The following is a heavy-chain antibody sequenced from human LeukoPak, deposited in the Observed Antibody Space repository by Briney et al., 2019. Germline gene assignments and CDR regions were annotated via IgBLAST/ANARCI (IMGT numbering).Heavy chain of an antibody. V-gene: IGHV3-21*01. Sequence: GGSLRLSCAASGFTFSSFGISWARQAPGKGLEWVSSISGSSSYIYYADSVKGRFTISRDNAENSLFLQMNSLRAEDTAVYYCTRRYGTYFDYWGQGTLVTVSS. J-gene: IGHJ4*02. CDR2: ISGSSSYI. D-gene: IGHD5-24*01. CDR3: TRRYGTYFDY. CDR1: GFTFSSFG.